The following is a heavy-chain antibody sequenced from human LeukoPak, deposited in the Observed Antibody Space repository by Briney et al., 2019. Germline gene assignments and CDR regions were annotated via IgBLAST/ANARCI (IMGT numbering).Heavy chain of an antibody. V-gene: IGHV1-69*04. CDR2: IIPIFVIA. CDR1: RGTFSSYA. CDR3: AQPRLDSSILDY. J-gene: IGHJ4*02. Sequence: SVKVSCKASRGTFSSYAISWVRQAPGPGLEWMGRIIPIFVIANYAQKFQGRVTITADKSTSTAYMELSSLRSEDTAVYYCAQPRLDSSILDYWGQGTLVTVSS. D-gene: IGHD3-22*01.